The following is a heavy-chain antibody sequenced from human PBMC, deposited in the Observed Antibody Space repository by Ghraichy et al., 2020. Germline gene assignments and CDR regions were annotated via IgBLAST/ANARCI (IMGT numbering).Heavy chain of an antibody. V-gene: IGHV4-59*08. D-gene: IGHD5-24*01. CDR1: GGSISSYY. Sequence: SETLSLTCSVSGGSISSYYWSWIRQPQGKGLGWIGNIYYSGSTNSNHSLTSPVTISIDTAKTQFSLKLSSVTAADTAVYYCASSTDGYSMHWGEGTLVTVSS. CDR2: IYYSGST. J-gene: IGHJ4*02. CDR3: ASSTDGYSMH.